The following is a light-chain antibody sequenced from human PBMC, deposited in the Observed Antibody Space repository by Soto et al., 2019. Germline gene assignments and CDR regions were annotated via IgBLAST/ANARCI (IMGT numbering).Light chain of an antibody. CDR3: QQYDNLPVT. V-gene: IGKV1-33*01. CDR1: QDISTY. CDR2: AAS. Sequence: DIQMTQSPSSLSAFVGDRVTITCQASQDISTYVNWYQQKPGKTPNLLIYAASILKTRVPSRFSGSGSGTKFTLTISRLQSEDIGTYYCQQYDNLPVTFGPGTKVNVK. J-gene: IGKJ3*01.